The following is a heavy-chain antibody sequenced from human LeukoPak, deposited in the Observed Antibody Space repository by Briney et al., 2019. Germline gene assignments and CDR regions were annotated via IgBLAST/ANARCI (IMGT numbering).Heavy chain of an antibody. D-gene: IGHD4-23*01. J-gene: IGHJ4*02. CDR1: GGSFSGYY. Sequence: SETLSLTCAVYGGSFSGYYWSWIRQPPGKGLEWIGEINHSGSTNYNPSLKSRVTISVDTSKNQFSLKLSSVTAADTAVYYCARGRGRWYLFDYWGQGTLVTVSS. V-gene: IGHV4-34*01. CDR2: INHSGST. CDR3: ARGRGRWYLFDY.